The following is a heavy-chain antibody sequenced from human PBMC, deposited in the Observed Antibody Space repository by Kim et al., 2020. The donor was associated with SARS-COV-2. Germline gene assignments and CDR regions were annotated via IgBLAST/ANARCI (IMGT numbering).Heavy chain of an antibody. Sequence: ASVKVSCKASGYTFTSYAMNWVRQAPGQGLEWMGWINTNTGNPTYAQGFTGRFVFSLDTSVSTAYLQISSLKAEDTAVYYCAREKASIAAAGFMDVWGQGTTVTVSS. CDR2: INTNTGNP. J-gene: IGHJ6*02. D-gene: IGHD6-13*01. V-gene: IGHV7-4-1*02. CDR1: GYTFTSYA. CDR3: AREKASIAAAGFMDV.